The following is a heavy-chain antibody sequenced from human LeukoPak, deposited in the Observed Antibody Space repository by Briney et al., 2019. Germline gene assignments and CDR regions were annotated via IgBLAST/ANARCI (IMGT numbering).Heavy chain of an antibody. CDR2: TYYRSKWSS. Sequence: SQTLSLTCAISGDIVSSNSAAWNWIRQSPSRGLEWLGRTYYRSKWSSDYAVSVKNRITINPDTSKNQFSLHLNSVTPEDTAVYYCARDLWSGSYYYFDYWGQGTLVTVSS. D-gene: IGHD1-26*01. J-gene: IGHJ4*02. V-gene: IGHV6-1*01. CDR3: ARDLWSGSYYYFDY. CDR1: GDIVSSNSAA.